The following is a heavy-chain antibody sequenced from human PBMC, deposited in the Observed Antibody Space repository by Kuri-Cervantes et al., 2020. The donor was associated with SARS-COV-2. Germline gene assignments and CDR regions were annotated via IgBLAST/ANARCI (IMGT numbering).Heavy chain of an antibody. CDR2: INTYAGNP. D-gene: IGHD6-13*01. Sequence: ASVKVSCKASGYTFTSYAINWVRQAPGQGLEWMGWINTYAGNPTYAQGFTGRFVFSLDTSVSTAYLQISSLKAEDTAVYYCARSRRQQGIDYWSQGTLVTVSS. CDR3: ARSRRQQGIDY. V-gene: IGHV7-4-1*02. CDR1: GYTFTSYA. J-gene: IGHJ4*02.